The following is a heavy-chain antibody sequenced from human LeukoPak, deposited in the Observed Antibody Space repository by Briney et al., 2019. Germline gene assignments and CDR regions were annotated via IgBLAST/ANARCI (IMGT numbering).Heavy chain of an antibody. CDR3: ARGIPNAFDI. CDR1: GGSFNGYY. Sequence: SETLSLTCADFGGSFNGYYWSWIRQPPGKGLEWIGEINHSGSTNYNPSLKSRVTISVDTSKNQFSLKLSSVTAADTTIYYCARGIPNAFDIWGQGTLVTVSS. CDR2: INHSGST. J-gene: IGHJ3*02. V-gene: IGHV4-34*01.